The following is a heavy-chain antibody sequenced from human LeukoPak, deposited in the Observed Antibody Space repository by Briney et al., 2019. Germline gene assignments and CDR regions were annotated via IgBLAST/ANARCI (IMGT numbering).Heavy chain of an antibody. CDR2: INHSGST. CDR1: GGSFSGYY. V-gene: IGHV4-34*01. CDR3: ARDGKYCSGGSCLTTYFDY. J-gene: IGHJ4*02. Sequence: SETLSLTCAVYGGSFSGYYWSWIRQPPGMGLEWIGEINHSGSTNYNPSLKSRVTISVDTSKNQFSLKLSSVTAADTAVYYCARDGKYCSGGSCLTTYFDYWGQGTLVTVSS. D-gene: IGHD2-15*01.